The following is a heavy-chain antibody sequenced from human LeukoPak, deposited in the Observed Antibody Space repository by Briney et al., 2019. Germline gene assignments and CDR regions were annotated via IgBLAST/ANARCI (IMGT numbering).Heavy chain of an antibody. CDR2: IYSGGST. V-gene: IGHV3-66*01. J-gene: IGHJ5*02. D-gene: IGHD6-19*01. CDR1: GFTVSSNY. Sequence: PGRSLRLSCAASGFTVSSNYMSWVRQAPGKGLEWVSVIYSGGSTYYADSVKGRFTISRDNSKNTLYLQMNSLRAEDTAVYYCARDRYSSGWYGWFDLWGQGTLVTVSS. CDR3: ARDRYSSGWYGWFDL.